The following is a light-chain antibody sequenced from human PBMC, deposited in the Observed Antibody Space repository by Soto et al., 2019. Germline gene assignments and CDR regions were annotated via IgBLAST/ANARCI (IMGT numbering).Light chain of an antibody. V-gene: IGKV1-6*02. CDR1: QGIKND. Sequence: AIQMTQSPSSLSASVGDRVTTTCRASQGIKNDLGWYQQKPGKAPKLLIYAASSLQSGVPSRFSGSGSGTDFTLTISSLQPEDFATYYCLQDYDYPLTFGGGTKVDIK. J-gene: IGKJ4*01. CDR3: LQDYDYPLT. CDR2: AAS.